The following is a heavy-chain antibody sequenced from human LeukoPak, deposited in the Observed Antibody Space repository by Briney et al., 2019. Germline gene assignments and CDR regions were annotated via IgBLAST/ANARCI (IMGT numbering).Heavy chain of an antibody. Sequence: PGGSLRLSCAASGFTFDDYGMSWVRQAPGKGLEWVSGINWNGGSTGYADSVKGRFTISRDNAKNSLYVQMNSLRAEDTAVYYCARGPGHGHYFDYWGQGTLLTVSS. V-gene: IGHV3-20*04. D-gene: IGHD4-17*01. CDR3: ARGPGHGHYFDY. CDR1: GFTFDDYG. J-gene: IGHJ4*02. CDR2: INWNGGST.